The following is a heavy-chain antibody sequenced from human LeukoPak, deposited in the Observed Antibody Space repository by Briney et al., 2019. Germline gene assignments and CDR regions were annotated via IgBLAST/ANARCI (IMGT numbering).Heavy chain of an antibody. D-gene: IGHD1-26*01. J-gene: IGHJ4*02. CDR3: ARHSGSYFNFDY. V-gene: IGHV3-7*01. CDR1: GFTFSTYW. CDR2: IKQDGSEK. Sequence: GGSLRLSCAASGFTFSTYWMSWVLQAPGKGLEWVANIKQDGSEKYYVDSVKGRFTISRDSAKNSLYLQMNSLRAEDTAVYYCARHSGSYFNFDYWGQGTLVTVSS.